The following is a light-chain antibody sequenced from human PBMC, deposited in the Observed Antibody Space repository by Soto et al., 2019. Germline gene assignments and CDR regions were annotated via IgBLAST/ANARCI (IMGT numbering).Light chain of an antibody. J-gene: IGKJ2*01. CDR3: QQRSSWPGT. V-gene: IGKV3-11*01. Sequence: EIVLTQSPATLSLSPGERATLSCRASQSVSSYLAWYQRKPGQAPRLLIFDASNRATGIPARFSGSGSGTDFTLTISSLEPEDFAIYYCQQRSSWPGTFGQGTKLEIK. CDR1: QSVSSY. CDR2: DAS.